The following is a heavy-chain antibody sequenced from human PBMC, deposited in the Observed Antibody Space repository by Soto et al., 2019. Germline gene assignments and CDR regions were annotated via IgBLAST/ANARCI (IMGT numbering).Heavy chain of an antibody. D-gene: IGHD3-16*01. J-gene: IGHJ4*02. V-gene: IGHV2-5*02. CDR1: GFSLSSTRMA. Sequence: QITLKESGPTLVKPTQTLTLTCTFSGFSLSSTRMAVGWIRQPPGKALEWLALIYWDDDKHYSPFLKSRLTTSNDPPKNQVVLTMSNMEHVDTARYYCAHNVVAGLGYYFDYWGQGTLVTVSS. CDR2: IYWDDDK. CDR3: AHNVVAGLGYYFDY.